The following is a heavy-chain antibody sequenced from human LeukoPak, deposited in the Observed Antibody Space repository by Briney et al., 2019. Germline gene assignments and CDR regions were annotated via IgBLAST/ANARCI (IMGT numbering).Heavy chain of an antibody. Sequence: GGSLRLSCAASVVTVSTYYMSWVRQAPGKGLEWVSLIYSDGTTYYADSVKGRFTTSRDNSRNTLYLRMDSLRAEETAVYLCGTVAEGYYYGSGSYYGMDVWGQGTTVTVSS. CDR3: GTVAEGYYYGSGSYYGMDV. J-gene: IGHJ6*02. CDR1: VVTVSTYY. D-gene: IGHD3-10*01. CDR2: IYSDGTT. V-gene: IGHV3-66*01.